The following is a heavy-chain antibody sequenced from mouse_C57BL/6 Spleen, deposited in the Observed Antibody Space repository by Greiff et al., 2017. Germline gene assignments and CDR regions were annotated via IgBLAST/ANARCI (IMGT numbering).Heavy chain of an antibody. CDR1: GFTFSSYA. J-gene: IGHJ4*01. CDR3: ARDRHYYCSSYDAMDY. CDR2: ISEGGSYT. Sequence: EVQGVESGGGLVKPGGSLKLSCAASGFTFSSYAMSWVRQTPEKRLEWVATISEGGSYTYYPDNVKGRFTISRDNAKNNLYLQMSHLKSEDTAMYYCARDRHYYCSSYDAMDYWGQGTSVTVSS. V-gene: IGHV5-4*01. D-gene: IGHD1-1*01.